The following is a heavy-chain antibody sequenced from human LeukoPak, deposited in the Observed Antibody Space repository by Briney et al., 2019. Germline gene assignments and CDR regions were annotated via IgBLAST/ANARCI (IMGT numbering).Heavy chain of an antibody. CDR2: INHSGST. J-gene: IGHJ4*02. CDR1: GFTFSDYY. V-gene: IGHV4-34*01. Sequence: PGGSLRLSCAASGFTFSDYYMSWIRQPPGKGLEWIGEINHSGSTNYNPSLKSRVTISVDTSKNQFSLKLSSVTAADTAVYYCARVSYYYDSSGSDWGQGTLVTVSS. D-gene: IGHD3-22*01. CDR3: ARVSYYYDSSGSD.